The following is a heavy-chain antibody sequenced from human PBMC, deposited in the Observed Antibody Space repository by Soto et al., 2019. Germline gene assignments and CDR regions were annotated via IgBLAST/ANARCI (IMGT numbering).Heavy chain of an antibody. CDR3: ARGGEQLAYYYGMDV. J-gene: IGHJ6*02. D-gene: IGHD6-6*01. Sequence: SVKVSCKASGGTFSSYAISWVRQAPGQGLEWMGGIIPIFGTANYAQKFQGRVTITADESTSTAYMELSSLRSEDTAVYYCARGGEQLAYYYGMDVWGQGTTVTVSS. CDR1: GGTFSSYA. CDR2: IIPIFGTA. V-gene: IGHV1-69*13.